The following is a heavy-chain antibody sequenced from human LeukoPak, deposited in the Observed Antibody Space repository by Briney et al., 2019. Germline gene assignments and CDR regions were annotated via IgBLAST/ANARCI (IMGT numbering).Heavy chain of an antibody. CDR3: ARDFRYSYGYPDY. V-gene: IGHV3-30-3*01. CDR2: ISYDGSNK. D-gene: IGHD5-18*01. CDR1: GFTFSSCA. J-gene: IGHJ4*02. Sequence: GRSLRLSCAASGFTFSSCAMHWVRQAPGKGLEWVAVISYDGSNKYYADSVKGRFTISRDNSKNTLYLQMNSLRAEDTAVYYCARDFRYSYGYPDYWGQGTLVTVSS.